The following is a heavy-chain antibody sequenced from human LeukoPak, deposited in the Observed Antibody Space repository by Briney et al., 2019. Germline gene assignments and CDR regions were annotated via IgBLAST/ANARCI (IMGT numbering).Heavy chain of an antibody. J-gene: IGHJ3*02. CDR2: ISRSSGTI. CDR3: AREASGAFDI. CDR1: GFTFSSFE. V-gene: IGHV3-48*02. Sequence: PGGSLRLSCAASGFTFSSFEMNWVRQAPGKGLEWVSYISRSSGTIYYADSVKGRLTISRDNAKNSLYLQMNSLRDEDTAVYYCAREASGAFDIWGQGTMVTVSS. D-gene: IGHD3-10*01.